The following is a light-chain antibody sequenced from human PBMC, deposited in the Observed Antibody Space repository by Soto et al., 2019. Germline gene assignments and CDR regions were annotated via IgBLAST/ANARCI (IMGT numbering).Light chain of an antibody. Sequence: EIVLTQSPLSLSVSPGEPASISCRSSQSLTHSSGYNYLDWYLLKSGQPPQLVIYLGSNRGSGVPDRFSGSESGTHFTLTISRVETEDAGFYFCMQPLQTLITFGQGTRREIQ. CDR3: MQPLQTLIT. V-gene: IGKV2-28*01. CDR1: QSLTHSSGYNY. CDR2: LGS. J-gene: IGKJ5*01.